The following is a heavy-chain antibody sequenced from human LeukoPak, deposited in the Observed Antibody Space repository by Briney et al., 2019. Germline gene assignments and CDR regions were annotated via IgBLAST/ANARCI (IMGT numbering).Heavy chain of an antibody. CDR1: GGSISGSDYY. V-gene: IGHV4-39*07. D-gene: IGHD4-23*01. J-gene: IGHJ3*02. Sequence: SETLSLTCTVSGGSISGSDYYWGWIRQPPGKGLEWIGSIYYSGRTFYNPSLKSRVAISVDTSKNQFSLNLISVTAADTAVYYCARALTTVVTEFDAFDIWGQGTMVTVSS. CDR3: ARALTTVVTEFDAFDI. CDR2: IYYSGRT.